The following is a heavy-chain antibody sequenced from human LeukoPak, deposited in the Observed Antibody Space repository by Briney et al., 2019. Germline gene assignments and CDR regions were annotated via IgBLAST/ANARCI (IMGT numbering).Heavy chain of an antibody. CDR2: IYYSGST. V-gene: IGHV4-59*01. Sequence: PSETLSLTCTVSGGSISSYYWSWIRQPPGKGLEWIGYIYYSGSTNYNPSLRSRVTISVDTSKNQFSRKLTSVTAADTAVYYCARGGSSYWYYFDYWGQGTLVTVSS. CDR3: ARGGSSYWYYFDY. CDR1: GGSISSYY. J-gene: IGHJ4*02. D-gene: IGHD6-13*01.